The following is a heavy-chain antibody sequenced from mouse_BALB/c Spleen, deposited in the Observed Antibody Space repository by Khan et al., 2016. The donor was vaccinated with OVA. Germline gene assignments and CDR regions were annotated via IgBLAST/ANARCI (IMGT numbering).Heavy chain of an antibody. CDR2: MIYTGYT. Sequence: EVQLQESGPSLVKPSQTLSLTCSVTGDSITSGYWSWIRKFPGNKLEYMGYMIYTGYTDYKPSLKSRLAITRHTSKNQYYLQLTAVTTADTATYYCTRTTYRYAWAYWGQGTLVTVSA. D-gene: IGHD2-12*01. CDR3: TRTTYRYAWAY. CDR1: GDSITSGY. V-gene: IGHV3-8*02. J-gene: IGHJ3*01.